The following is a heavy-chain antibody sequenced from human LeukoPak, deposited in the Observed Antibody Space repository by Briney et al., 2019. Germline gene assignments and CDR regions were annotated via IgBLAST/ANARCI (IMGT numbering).Heavy chain of an antibody. CDR1: GFTFSSYS. J-gene: IGHJ3*02. CDR2: ISSSSSYI. CDR3: ARSQPPKDIVVVVAASGAFDI. Sequence: GRSLRLSCAASGFTFSSYSMNWVRQAPGKGLEWVSSISSSSSYIYYADSVKGRFTISRDNAKNSLYLQMNSLRAEDTAVYYCARSQPPKDIVVVVAASGAFDIWGQGTMVTVSS. V-gene: IGHV3-21*01. D-gene: IGHD2-15*01.